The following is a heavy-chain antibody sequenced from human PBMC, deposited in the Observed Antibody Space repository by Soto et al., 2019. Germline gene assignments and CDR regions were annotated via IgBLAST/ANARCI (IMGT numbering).Heavy chain of an antibody. CDR3: TRAIRITMVRGVPNWFDP. J-gene: IGHJ5*02. D-gene: IGHD3-10*01. CDR1: GFTFSNAW. V-gene: IGHV3-15*07. Sequence: GASRRSCAASGFTFSNAWMNSSRQAPGKGLEWVGRIKSKTDRGTTDYAAPVKGRFTISRDDSKNTLYHQMNSLKTEDTDVYYCTRAIRITMVRGVPNWFDPWGQGTMVTVSS. CDR2: IKSKTDRGTT.